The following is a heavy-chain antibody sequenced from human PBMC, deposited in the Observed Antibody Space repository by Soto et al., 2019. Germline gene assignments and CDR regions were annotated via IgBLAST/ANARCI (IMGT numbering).Heavy chain of an antibody. CDR3: ARGHFYDSSGYYPEYFQH. Sequence: QVQLVQSGAEVKKPGASVKVSCKASGYTFTSYGISWVRQAPGQGLEWMGWISAYNGNTNYAQKLQGRVTMTTDTSTSTAYMELRSLSSDDTAVYYCARGHFYDSSGYYPEYFQHWGQGTLVTVSS. CDR1: GYTFTSYG. J-gene: IGHJ1*01. CDR2: ISAYNGNT. D-gene: IGHD3-22*01. V-gene: IGHV1-18*01.